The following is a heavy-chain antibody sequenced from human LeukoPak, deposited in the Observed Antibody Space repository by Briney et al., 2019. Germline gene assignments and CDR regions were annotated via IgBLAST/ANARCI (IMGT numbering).Heavy chain of an antibody. D-gene: IGHD3-3*01. V-gene: IGHV1-8*01. Sequence: ASVTVSCKASGYTFTSYDFNWVRQAPGQGLEWMGWMGPISGHTASAQKFQGRITLTRDTSASTAYMEVNSLTSEDTAVYYCARSPVGVRKSHDFWGQGTLVIVSS. CDR2: MGPISGHT. CDR3: ARSPVGVRKSHDF. CDR1: GYTFTSYD. J-gene: IGHJ4*02.